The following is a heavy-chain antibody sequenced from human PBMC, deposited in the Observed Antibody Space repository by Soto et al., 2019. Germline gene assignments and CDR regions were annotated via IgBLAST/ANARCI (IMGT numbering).Heavy chain of an antibody. CDR2: IYYSGST. J-gene: IGHJ4*02. V-gene: IGHV4-39*01. Sequence: PSETLSLTCTVSGGSISSSSYYWGWIRQPPGKGLEWIGSIYYSGSTYYNPSLKSRVTISVDTSKNQFSLKLSSVTAADTAVYYCARLGGLGLTYYDFWSGYRETDFDYWGQGTLVTVSS. CDR3: ARLGGLGLTYYDFWSGYRETDFDY. CDR1: GGSISSSSYY. D-gene: IGHD3-3*01.